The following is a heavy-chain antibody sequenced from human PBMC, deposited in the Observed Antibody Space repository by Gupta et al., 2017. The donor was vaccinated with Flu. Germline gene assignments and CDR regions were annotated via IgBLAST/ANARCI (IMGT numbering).Heavy chain of an antibody. J-gene: IGHJ1*01. V-gene: IGHV4-34*01. CDR3: ARNELWSSIYVEYFHH. CDR2: INHSGST. D-gene: IGHD3-3*01. CDR1: GGSFSGYY. Sequence: QVRLQQWGAGLLQPSETLSLTCAVYGGSFSGYYWSWIRQPPGKGLEWIGEINHSGSTNYNPSLKSRVSMSVDTSKIQFSLNLSSVTAADTAVYYCARNELWSSIYVEYFHHWGPGTLVTVSS.